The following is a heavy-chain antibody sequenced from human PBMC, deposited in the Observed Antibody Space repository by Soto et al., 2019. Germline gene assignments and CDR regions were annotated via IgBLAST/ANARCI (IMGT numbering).Heavy chain of an antibody. V-gene: IGHV1-69*13. CDR2: IIPIFGTA. CDR1: GGTFSSYA. CDR3: ARDRGVVPAAIGSQSMDV. D-gene: IGHD2-2*02. Sequence: SVKVSCKASGGTFSSYAISWVRQAPGQGLEWMGGIIPIFGTANYAQKFQGRVTITADESTSTAYMELSSLRSEDTAVYYCARDRGVVPAAIGSQSMDVWGQGPTVTVSS. J-gene: IGHJ6*02.